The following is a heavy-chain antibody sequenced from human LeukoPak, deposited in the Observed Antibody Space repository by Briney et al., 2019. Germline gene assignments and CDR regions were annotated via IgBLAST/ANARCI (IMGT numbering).Heavy chain of an antibody. V-gene: IGHV3-23*01. CDR1: GFTFSSYA. CDR2: ISGSGGST. Sequence: GGSLRLSCAGSGFTFSSYAMSWVRQTPGKGLEWVSAISGSGGSTYYADSVKGRFTISRDNSKNTLYLQMNSLRAEDTAVYYCARSVGFLEWLSIDYWGQGTLVTVSS. CDR3: ARSVGFLEWLSIDY. J-gene: IGHJ4*02. D-gene: IGHD3-3*01.